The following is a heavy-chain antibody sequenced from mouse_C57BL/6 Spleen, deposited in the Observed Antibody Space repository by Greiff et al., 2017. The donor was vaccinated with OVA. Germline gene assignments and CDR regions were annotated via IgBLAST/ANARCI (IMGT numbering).Heavy chain of an antibody. CDR3: ARRLSKGYFDV. CDR1: GYTFTSYW. V-gene: IGHV1-64*01. J-gene: IGHJ1*03. CDR2: IHPNSGST. D-gene: IGHD2-5*01. Sequence: QVQLQQPGAELVKPGASVKLSCKASGYTFTSYWMHWVKQRPGQGLEWIGMIHPNSGSTKYNEKFKSKATLTVDKSSSTAYMQLSSLTSEDSAVYYCARRLSKGYFDVWGTGTTVTVSS.